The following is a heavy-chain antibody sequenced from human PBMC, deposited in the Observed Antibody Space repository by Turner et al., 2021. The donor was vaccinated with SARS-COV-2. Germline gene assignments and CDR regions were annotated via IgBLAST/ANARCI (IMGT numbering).Heavy chain of an antibody. CDR1: GFTFSSYA. D-gene: IGHD5-18*01. V-gene: IGHV3-23*04. CDR3: AKADTAMAWYNWFDP. J-gene: IGHJ5*02. Sequence: EVQLVESGGGLVQPGGSLRLSCAASGFTFSSYAMSWVRQAPGKGLELVSAISGSGGSTYCAAAVKGRFTISRDNSKYTLYLQMNSLRAEDTAVYYCAKADTAMAWYNWFDPWGQGTLVTVSS. CDR2: ISGSGGST.